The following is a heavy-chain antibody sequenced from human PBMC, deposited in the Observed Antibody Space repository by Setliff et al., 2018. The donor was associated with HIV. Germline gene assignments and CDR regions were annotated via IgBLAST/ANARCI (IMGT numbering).Heavy chain of an antibody. D-gene: IGHD4-4*01. CDR3: VRASHMTPGNLLHSTGPYYSYYMDV. CDR2: IYTDGST. V-gene: IGHV4-61*09. CDR1: GGSISSGTYY. Sequence: TLSLTCTVSGGSISSGTYYWSWIRQPAGKGLEWIGHIYTDGSTNFNPSLRSRVTISADTPKNQLSLKLTSVTAADTASYYCVRASHMTPGNLLHSTGPYYSYYMDVWGRGPTVTVSS. J-gene: IGHJ6*03.